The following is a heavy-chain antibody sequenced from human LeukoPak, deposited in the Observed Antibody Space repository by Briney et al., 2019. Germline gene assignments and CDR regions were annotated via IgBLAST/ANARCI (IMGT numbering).Heavy chain of an antibody. J-gene: IGHJ3*02. CDR3: ARLDTATDAFDI. D-gene: IGHD4-17*01. V-gene: IGHV1-2*02. CDR2: INPNSGGT. Sequence: ASVKVSCKASGYTFTGYYMHWVRQAPGQGLEWRGWINPNSGGTNYAQKFQGRVTMTRDTSISTAYMELSRLRSDDTAVYYCARLDTATDAFDIWGQGTMVTVSS. CDR1: GYTFTGYY.